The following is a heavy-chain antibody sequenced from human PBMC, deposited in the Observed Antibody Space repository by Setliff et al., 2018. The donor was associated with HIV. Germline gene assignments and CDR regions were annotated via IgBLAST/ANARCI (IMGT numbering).Heavy chain of an antibody. V-gene: IGHV1-69*10. D-gene: IGHD5-12*01. CDR2: VIPGLGIA. CDR1: GGTFSSYR. J-gene: IGHJ4*02. Sequence: SVKVSCKASGGTFSSYRISWVRQAPGQGLENMGGVIPGLGIAYYAQRFQGRVTITADESTSTVYMDLSSLRSEDTAMYYCARDAGYIGTSWNYWGQGTLVTVSS. CDR3: ARDAGYIGTSWNY.